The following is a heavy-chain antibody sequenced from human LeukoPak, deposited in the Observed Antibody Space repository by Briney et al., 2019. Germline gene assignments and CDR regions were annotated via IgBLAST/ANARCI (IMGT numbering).Heavy chain of an antibody. V-gene: IGHV3-74*01. D-gene: IGHD6-13*01. CDR2: INNDGTTT. J-gene: IGHJ3*02. CDR1: GFSFSDNW. CDR3: ASAATGTRNALDI. Sequence: GGSLRLSCAASGFSFSDNWVHWVRLAPGNGLVWVSRINNDGTTTTYAASVKGRFTISRDNAKNTLYLQMNSLRAEDTAIYYCASAATGTRNALDIWGQGAVVTVSS.